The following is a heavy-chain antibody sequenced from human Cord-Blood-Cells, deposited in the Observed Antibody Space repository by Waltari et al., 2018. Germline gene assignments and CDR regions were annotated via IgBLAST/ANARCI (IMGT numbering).Heavy chain of an antibody. CDR2: IKHSGST. V-gene: IGHV4-34*01. CDR3: ARSIAAAEDY. J-gene: IGHJ4*02. CDR1: GGSFSGYY. D-gene: IGHD6-13*01. Sequence: QVQLQQWGAGLLKPSETLSLTCAVYGGSFSGYYWHWIRQPPGKGLEWIGEIKHSGSTNYNPSLKSRVTISVDTSKNQFSLKLSSVTAADTAVYYCARSIAAAEDYWGQGTLVTVSS.